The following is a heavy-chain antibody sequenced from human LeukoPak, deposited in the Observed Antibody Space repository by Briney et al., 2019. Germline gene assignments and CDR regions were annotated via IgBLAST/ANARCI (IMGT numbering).Heavy chain of an antibody. Sequence: SETLSLTCAVYGGSFSGYYGSWIRQPPGKGLEWIGEINHSGSTNYNPSLKSRVTISVDTSKNQFSLKLSSVTAADTAVYYCARGYGSGWYQKGFDYWGQGTLVTVSS. J-gene: IGHJ4*02. CDR2: INHSGST. CDR1: GGSFSGYY. D-gene: IGHD6-19*01. V-gene: IGHV4-34*01. CDR3: ARGYGSGWYQKGFDY.